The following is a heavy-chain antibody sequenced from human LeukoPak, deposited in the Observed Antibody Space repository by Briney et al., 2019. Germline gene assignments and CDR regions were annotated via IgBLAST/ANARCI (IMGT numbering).Heavy chain of an antibody. CDR2: MNPNSGNT. V-gene: IGHV1-8*01. Sequence: GASVKVSCKASGYTFTSYDINWVRQATGQGLEWMGWMNPNSGNTGYAQKFQGRVTMTGNTSISTAYMELSSLRSEDTAVYYCARANYDYVWGSYRYLGGDYWGQGTLVTVSS. J-gene: IGHJ4*02. D-gene: IGHD3-16*02. CDR3: ARANYDYVWGSYRYLGGDY. CDR1: GYTFTSYD.